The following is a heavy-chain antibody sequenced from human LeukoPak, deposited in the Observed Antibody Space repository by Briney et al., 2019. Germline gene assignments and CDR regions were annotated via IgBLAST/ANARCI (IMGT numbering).Heavy chain of an antibody. CDR3: ARASETATIVDY. Sequence: SETLSLTCTVSGGSISSYYWSWIRQPPGKGLEWIGYISYRGNTNYNPSLKSRVTISVDTSKNQFFLKLSSVTAADTAAYYCARASETATIVDYWGQGTLVTVSS. CDR2: ISYRGNT. CDR1: GGSISSYY. D-gene: IGHD5-24*01. V-gene: IGHV4-59*01. J-gene: IGHJ4*02.